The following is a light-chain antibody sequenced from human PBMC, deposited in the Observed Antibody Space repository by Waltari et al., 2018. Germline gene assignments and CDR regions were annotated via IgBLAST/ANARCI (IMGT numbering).Light chain of an antibody. Sequence: IVLTQPPGTLSLSPRERATLSCRASQSVGRTLAWYQKRPGQAPRLLIYGASTRATAIPDRFSGSGSGTDFSLTISRLEPEDFAVYYCQHYVRLPVTFGQGTTVEIK. CDR2: GAS. V-gene: IGKV3-20*01. J-gene: IGKJ1*01. CDR3: QHYVRLPVT. CDR1: QSVGRT.